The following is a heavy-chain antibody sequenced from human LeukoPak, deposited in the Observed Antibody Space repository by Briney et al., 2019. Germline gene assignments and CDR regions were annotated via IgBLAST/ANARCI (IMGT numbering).Heavy chain of an antibody. J-gene: IGHJ4*02. CDR2: ISGSGGST. CDR3: AKDRRRITIFGVVISSYFDY. V-gene: IGHV3-23*01. D-gene: IGHD3-3*01. Sequence: GGSLRLSCAASGFTFSSYSMNWVRQAPGKGLEWVSAISGSGGSTYYADSVKGRFTISRDNSKNTLYLQMNSLRAEDTAVYYCAKDRRRITIFGVVISSYFDYWGQGTLVTVSS. CDR1: GFTFSSYS.